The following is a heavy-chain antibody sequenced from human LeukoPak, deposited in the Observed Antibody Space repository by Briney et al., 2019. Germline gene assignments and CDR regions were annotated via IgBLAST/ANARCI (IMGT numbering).Heavy chain of an antibody. J-gene: IGHJ4*02. CDR3: ARAPGSSGYDY. V-gene: IGHV3-66*01. CDR1: GFTVSSNC. CDR2: IYSGGST. D-gene: IGHD3-22*01. Sequence: GGSLRLSCAASGFTVSSNCMSWVRQAPGKGLEWVSVIYSGGSTYYADSVKGRFTISSDNSKNTLYLQMNSLRAEDTAVYYCARAPGSSGYDYWGQGTLVTVSS.